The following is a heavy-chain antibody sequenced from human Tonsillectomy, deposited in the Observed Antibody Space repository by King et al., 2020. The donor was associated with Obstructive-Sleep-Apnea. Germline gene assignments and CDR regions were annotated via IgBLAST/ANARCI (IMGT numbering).Heavy chain of an antibody. CDR2: IKSKGGGGTT. V-gene: IGHV3-15*01. Sequence: EVQLVESGGGLVKPGGSLRLSCAASVFTFSDAWMIWVRQAPGKGLEWIGRIKSKGGGGTTDHAAPVKGRFTISRDDSKDTLYLQMNSLKTEDTAVYYCTHNTYYGPHLWGQGTLVTVSS. CDR3: THNTYYGPHL. D-gene: IGHD1-26*01. CDR1: VFTFSDAW. J-gene: IGHJ4*02.